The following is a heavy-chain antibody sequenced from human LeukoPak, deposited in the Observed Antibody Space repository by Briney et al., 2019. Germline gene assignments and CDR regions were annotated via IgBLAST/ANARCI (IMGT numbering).Heavy chain of an antibody. J-gene: IGHJ4*02. CDR3: ATIAAAGIDY. V-gene: IGHV3-74*01. Sequence: GGSLRLSCAASGFTFSSNWMNWVRQAPGKGLVWVSRINSDGSITTYADSVKGRFTIARDNAKNTLYLQMNSLRAEDTAVYYCATIAAAGIDYWGQGTLVTVAS. CDR2: INSDGSIT. D-gene: IGHD6-13*01. CDR1: GFTFSSNW.